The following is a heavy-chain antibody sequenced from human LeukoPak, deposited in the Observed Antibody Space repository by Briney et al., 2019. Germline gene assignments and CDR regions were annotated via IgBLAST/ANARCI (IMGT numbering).Heavy chain of an antibody. CDR2: INHSGST. Sequence: PSETLSLTCAVYGGSFSGYYWSWIRQPPGKGLEWIGEINHSGSTNYNPSLKSRVTISVDTSKNQFSLKLSSVTAADTAVYYCARRATYYYDSSGYSTFDCWGQGTLVTVSS. D-gene: IGHD3-22*01. V-gene: IGHV4-34*01. CDR3: ARRATYYYDSSGYSTFDC. J-gene: IGHJ4*02. CDR1: GGSFSGYY.